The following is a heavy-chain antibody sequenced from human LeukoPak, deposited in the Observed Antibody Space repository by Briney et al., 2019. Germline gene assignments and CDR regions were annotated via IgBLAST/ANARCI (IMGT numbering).Heavy chain of an antibody. Sequence: SETLSLTCAVYGGSFSGYYWSWICQPPGKGLEWIGEINHSGSTNYNPSLKSRVTISVDTSKNQFSLKLSSVTAADTAVYYCARLRSRGVTRGAFDIWGQGTMVTVSS. CDR3: ARLRSRGVTRGAFDI. CDR1: GGSFSGYY. J-gene: IGHJ3*02. CDR2: INHSGST. D-gene: IGHD2-21*02. V-gene: IGHV4-34*01.